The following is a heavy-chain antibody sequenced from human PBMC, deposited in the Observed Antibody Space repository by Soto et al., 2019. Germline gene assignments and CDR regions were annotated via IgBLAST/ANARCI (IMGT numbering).Heavy chain of an antibody. CDR3: ARSVGDYGDYSYYYYGMDV. D-gene: IGHD4-17*01. CDR1: GFTFSSYD. Sequence: GGSLRLSCAASGFTFSSYDMHWVRQATGKGLEWVSAIGTAGDTYYPGSVKGRFTISRENAKNSLYLQMNSLRAEDTAVYYCARSVGDYGDYSYYYYGMDVWGQGTTVTVSS. J-gene: IGHJ6*02. CDR2: IGTAGDT. V-gene: IGHV3-13*01.